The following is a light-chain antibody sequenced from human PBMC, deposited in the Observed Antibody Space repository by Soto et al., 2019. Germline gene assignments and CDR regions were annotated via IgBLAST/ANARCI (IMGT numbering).Light chain of an antibody. V-gene: IGKV3-11*01. CDR2: DAS. CDR1: QSVSSF. CDR3: QQRSNWPPVLT. Sequence: IVVTQSPVTLSLSPGHRDSLSCRASQSVSSFLAWYQQKPGQAPRLLIYDASNRATGIPARFSGSGSGTDFTLTISSLEPEDFAVYYCQQRSNWPPVLTFGGGTKVDI. J-gene: IGKJ4*01.